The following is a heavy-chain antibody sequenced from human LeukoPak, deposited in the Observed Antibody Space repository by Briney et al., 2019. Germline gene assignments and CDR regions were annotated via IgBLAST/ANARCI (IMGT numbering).Heavy chain of an antibody. D-gene: IGHD5-18*01. V-gene: IGHV1-69*04. CDR1: GGTFSSYA. CDR3: ASQVSDVDTAMVTRFDY. J-gene: IGHJ4*02. Sequence: EASVKVSYKASGGTFSSYAISWVRQAPGQGLEWMGRIIPILGIANYAQKFQGRVTITADKSTSTAYMELSSLRSEDTAVYYCASQVSDVDTAMVTRFDYWGQGTLVTVSS. CDR2: IIPILGIA.